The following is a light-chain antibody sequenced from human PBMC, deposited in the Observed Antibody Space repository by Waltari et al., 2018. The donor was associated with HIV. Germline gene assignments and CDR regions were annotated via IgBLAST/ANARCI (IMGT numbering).Light chain of an antibody. Sequence: QSALTQPPSASGSPGQSVTIPCTGTSSDVGGYNYVSWYQQHPGKAPKLMIYEVSKRPSGVPDRFSGSKSGNTASLTVSGLQAEDEADYYCSSYAGSNSYVFGTGTEVTVL. V-gene: IGLV2-8*01. CDR3: SSYAGSNSYV. CDR1: SSDVGGYNY. CDR2: EVS. J-gene: IGLJ1*01.